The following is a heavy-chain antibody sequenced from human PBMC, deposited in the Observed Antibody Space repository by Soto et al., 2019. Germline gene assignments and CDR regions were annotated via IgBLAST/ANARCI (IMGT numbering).Heavy chain of an antibody. D-gene: IGHD6-13*01. CDR3: ARASERGSSWDFYYYYGMDV. Sequence: GGSLTLSCAASGFTFSSYSMNWVRQAPGKGLEWVSSISSSSSYIYYADSVKGRFTISRDNAKNSLYLQMNSLRAEDTAVYYCARASERGSSWDFYYYYGMDVWGQGTTVTV. J-gene: IGHJ6*02. CDR1: GFTFSSYS. V-gene: IGHV3-21*01. CDR2: ISSSSSYI.